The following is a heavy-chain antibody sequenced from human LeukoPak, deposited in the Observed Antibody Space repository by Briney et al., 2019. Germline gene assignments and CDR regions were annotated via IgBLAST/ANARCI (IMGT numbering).Heavy chain of an antibody. V-gene: IGHV1-69*04. D-gene: IGHD3-22*01. J-gene: IGHJ4*02. Sequence: ASVKVSCKASGGTFSSYAISWVRQAPGQGLEWMGRIIPILGIANYAQKFQGRVTITADKSTSTAYMELSSLRSEDTAVYYCARDGFNYYDSSGYYRSPYFDYWGQGTLVTVSS. CDR2: IIPILGIA. CDR1: GGTFSSYA. CDR3: ARDGFNYYDSSGYYRSPYFDY.